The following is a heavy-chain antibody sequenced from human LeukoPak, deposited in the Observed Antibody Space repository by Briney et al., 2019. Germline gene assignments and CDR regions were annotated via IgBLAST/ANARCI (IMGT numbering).Heavy chain of an antibody. CDR1: GFSVSNTY. V-gene: IGHV3-53*01. J-gene: IGHJ4*02. Sequence: GGSLRLSCAASGFSVSNTYMSWVRQAPGKGLEWVSTIYSGGNTYYADSVKGRFTISRDNSKNTLYLQMNRLRPEDTAVYYCARGTVTAPDYWGQGTLVTVSS. CDR3: ARGTVTAPDY. CDR2: IYSGGNT. D-gene: IGHD2-21*02.